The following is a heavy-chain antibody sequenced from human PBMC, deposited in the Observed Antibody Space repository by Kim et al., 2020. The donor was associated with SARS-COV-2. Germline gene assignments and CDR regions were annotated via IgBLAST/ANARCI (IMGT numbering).Heavy chain of an antibody. D-gene: IGHD6-6*01. Sequence: GGSLRLSCAASGFTFSSYSMNWVRQAPGKGLEWVSSISSSSSYIYYADSVKGRFTISRDNAKNSLYLQMNSLRAEDTAVYYCAREEESSSSLLARYYYYGMDVWGQGTTVTVSS. CDR3: AREEESSSSLLARYYYYGMDV. CDR2: ISSSSSYI. CDR1: GFTFSSYS. J-gene: IGHJ6*02. V-gene: IGHV3-21*01.